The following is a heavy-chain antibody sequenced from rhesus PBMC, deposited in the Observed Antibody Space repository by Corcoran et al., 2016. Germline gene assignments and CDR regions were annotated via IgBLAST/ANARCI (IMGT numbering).Heavy chain of an antibody. V-gene: IGHV4-173*01. CDR2: ISATGGRP. CDR3: ARGIYYFDY. CDR1: GGSLKNNN. Sequence: QVQLQESGPGLVKPSETLSLTCAVSGGSLKNNNWTWIRQSPGKGLEWIGYISATGGRPDHNPSLRSRVTISTATSKNQFSLNLSSLTAADTAVYYCARGIYYFDYWGQGVLVTVSS. J-gene: IGHJ4*01. D-gene: IGHD3-3*01.